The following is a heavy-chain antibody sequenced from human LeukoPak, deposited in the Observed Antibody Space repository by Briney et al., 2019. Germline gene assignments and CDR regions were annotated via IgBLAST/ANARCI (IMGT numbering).Heavy chain of an antibody. CDR3: ARDYPEWVERRSGAFDI. V-gene: IGHV4-59*01. CDR1: GGSISSYY. CDR2: IYYSGST. Sequence: SETLSLTCTVSGGSISSYYWSWIRQPPGKGLEWIGYIYYSGSTNYNPSLKSRVTISVDTSKNQFSLKLSSVTAADTAVYYCARDYPEWVERRSGAFDIWGQGTMVTVSS. D-gene: IGHD1-1*01. J-gene: IGHJ3*02.